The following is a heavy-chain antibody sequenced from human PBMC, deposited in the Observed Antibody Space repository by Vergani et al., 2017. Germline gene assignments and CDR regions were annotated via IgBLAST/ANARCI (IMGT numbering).Heavy chain of an antibody. J-gene: IGHJ4*02. CDR2: IKGKTDGGTR. Sequence: EVQLVESGGGLVKPGGSLRLSCAASGFTFSNDWMSWVRQAPGKGLEWVGRIKGKTDGGTRDFAAPVKGRFSISRDDSKTTVYLQMNSLRTEDTAVYFCTAGTGRSDFDYWGQGTLVTVSS. CDR1: GFTFSNDW. D-gene: IGHD2-15*01. CDR3: TAGTGRSDFDY. V-gene: IGHV3-15*01.